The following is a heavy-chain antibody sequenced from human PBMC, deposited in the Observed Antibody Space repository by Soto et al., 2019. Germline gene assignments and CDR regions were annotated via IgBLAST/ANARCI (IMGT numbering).Heavy chain of an antibody. V-gene: IGHV3-48*01. CDR2: ISSSSSTI. J-gene: IGHJ4*02. D-gene: IGHD5-12*01. CDR3: ASTPRVGATIMNYFDY. Sequence: GGSLRLSCAASGFTFSSYSMNWVRQAPGKGLEWVSYISSSSSTIYYADSVKGRFTISRDNAKNSLYLQMNSLRAEDTAVYYCASTPRVGATIMNYFDYWGQGTLVTVSS. CDR1: GFTFSSYS.